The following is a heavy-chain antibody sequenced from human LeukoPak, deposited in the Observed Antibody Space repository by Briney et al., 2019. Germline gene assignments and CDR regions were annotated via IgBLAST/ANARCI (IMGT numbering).Heavy chain of an antibody. CDR3: ARYYGGDAGLDS. D-gene: IGHD4-23*01. CDR1: GFTFSSYG. Sequence: GGSLRLSCAASGFTFSSYGMHWVRQAPGKGLEWVALIWSDDRNKYYAGSVKGQFTISRDNSKKTLYLQMNSLRAEDTAVYYCARYYGGDAGLDSWGQGTLVTVSS. J-gene: IGHJ4*02. V-gene: IGHV3-33*01. CDR2: IWSDDRNK.